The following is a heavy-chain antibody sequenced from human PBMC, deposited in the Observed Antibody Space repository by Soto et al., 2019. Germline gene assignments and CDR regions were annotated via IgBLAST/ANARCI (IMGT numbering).Heavy chain of an antibody. J-gene: IGHJ4*02. CDR2: ISGSGGST. V-gene: IGHV3-23*01. CDR1: GFTFSSYA. D-gene: IGHD6-19*01. CDR3: AKGGDSSGWYCLDY. Sequence: GGSLRLSCAASGFTFSSYAMSWVRQAPGKGLEWVSAISGSGGSTYYADSVKGRFTISRDNSKNTLYLQMNSLRAEDTAVYYCAKGGDSSGWYCLDYWGQGTLVTVSS.